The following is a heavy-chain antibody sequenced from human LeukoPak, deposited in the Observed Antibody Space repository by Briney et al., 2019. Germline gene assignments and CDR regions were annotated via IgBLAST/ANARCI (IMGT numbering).Heavy chain of an antibody. V-gene: IGHV3-74*01. CDR1: GFTFSSYW. CDR2: INSDGSST. CDR3: ARDGIAAAGTNYYYYGMDV. Sequence: PGGSLRLSCAASGFTFSSYWMHWVRQAPGKGLVWVSRINSDGSSTSYADSMKGRFTISRDNAKNTLYLQMNSLRAEDTAVYYCARDGIAAAGTNYYYYGMDVWGQGTTVTVSS. D-gene: IGHD6-13*01. J-gene: IGHJ6*02.